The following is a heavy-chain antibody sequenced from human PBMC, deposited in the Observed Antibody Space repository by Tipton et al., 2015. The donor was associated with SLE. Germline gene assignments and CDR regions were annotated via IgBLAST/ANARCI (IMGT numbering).Heavy chain of an antibody. Sequence: TLSLTCTVSGCSISSGGYYWSWIRQHPGKGLEWIGDIYYSGSTYYNPSLKSRVTISVDTSKNQFSLKLSSVTAADTAVYYCARDHPIMTTVTSWGQGTLVTVSS. CDR2: IYYSGST. D-gene: IGHD4-17*01. J-gene: IGHJ4*02. CDR1: GCSISSGGYY. V-gene: IGHV4-31*03. CDR3: ARDHPIMTTVTS.